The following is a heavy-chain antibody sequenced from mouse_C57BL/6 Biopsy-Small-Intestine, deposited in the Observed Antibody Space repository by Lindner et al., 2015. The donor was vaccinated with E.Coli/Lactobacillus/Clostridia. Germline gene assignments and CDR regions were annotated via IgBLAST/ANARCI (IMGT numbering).Heavy chain of an antibody. CDR2: ILPGSGST. Sequence: VQLQESGAELMEPGASVKLSCKATGYTFTGYWIEWVKQRPGHGLEWIGEILPGSGSTNYNEKFKGKATFTADTSSNTAYMQLSSLTTEDSAIYYCARRGGAWFAYWGQGTLVTVSA. CDR3: ARRGGAWFAY. J-gene: IGHJ3*01. V-gene: IGHV1-9*01. CDR1: GYTFTGYW.